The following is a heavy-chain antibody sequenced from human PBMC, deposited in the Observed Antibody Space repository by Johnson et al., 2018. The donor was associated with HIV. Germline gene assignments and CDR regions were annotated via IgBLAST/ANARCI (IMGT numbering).Heavy chain of an antibody. D-gene: IGHD1-7*01. CDR3: ARDPPELPGAFDI. CDR1: GFTFSSYA. V-gene: IGHV3-64*01. J-gene: IGHJ3*02. CDR2: ISSNGGST. Sequence: VQLVESGGGLVQPGGSLRLSCAASGFTFSSYAMHWVRPAPGKGLEYVSDISSNGGSTYYATALKGRFTISRDNSTNTLYLQMGSLSVEDMAVYYCARDPPELPGAFDIWGQGTMFTVSS.